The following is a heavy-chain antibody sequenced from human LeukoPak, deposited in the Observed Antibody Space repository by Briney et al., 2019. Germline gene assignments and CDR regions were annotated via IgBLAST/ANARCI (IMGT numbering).Heavy chain of an antibody. Sequence: PSETLSLTCTDSGGSISSYYWSWIRQPPGKGLEWIGYIYYSGSTNYNPSLKSRVTISVDTSNNQFSLKLNSVTAADTAVYYCARGESAVTHFDYWGQGTLVTVSS. D-gene: IGHD3-10*01. CDR1: GGSISSYY. V-gene: IGHV4-59*08. J-gene: IGHJ4*02. CDR2: IYYSGST. CDR3: ARGESAVTHFDY.